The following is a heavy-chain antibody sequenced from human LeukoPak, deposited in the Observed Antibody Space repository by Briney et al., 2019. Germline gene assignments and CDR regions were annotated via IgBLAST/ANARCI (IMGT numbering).Heavy chain of an antibody. CDR1: GGTFSSYA. CDR2: IIPIFGTA. CDR3: ARAATLGDGYNFDY. V-gene: IGHV1-69*06. J-gene: IGHJ4*02. D-gene: IGHD5-24*01. Sequence: ASVKVSCKASGGTFSSYAISWVRQAPGQGLEWMGGIIPIFGTANYAQKFQGRVTITADKSTSTAYMELSSLRSEDTAVYYCARAATLGDGYNFDYWGQGTLVTVSS.